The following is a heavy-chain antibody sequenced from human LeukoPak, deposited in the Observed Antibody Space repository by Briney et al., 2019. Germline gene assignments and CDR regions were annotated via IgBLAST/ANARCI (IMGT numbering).Heavy chain of an antibody. V-gene: IGHV3-30*18. CDR1: GFTFSGYG. Sequence: GRSLRLSCAASGFTFSGYGMDWVRQAPGEGLEWVAVISYDGHNEYYADSVKGRFTISRDNSKNTVYVQMNSLRAEDTAVYYCAKGVGYGGMDVWGQGTTVTVSS. CDR2: ISYDGHNE. D-gene: IGHD2-8*01. CDR3: AKGVGYGGMDV. J-gene: IGHJ6*02.